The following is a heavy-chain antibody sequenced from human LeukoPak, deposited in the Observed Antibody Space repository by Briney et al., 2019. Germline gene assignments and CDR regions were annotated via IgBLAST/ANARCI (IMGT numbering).Heavy chain of an antibody. D-gene: IGHD4/OR15-4a*01. CDR3: ARASGNYGPIPFDR. CDR2: INPNSGGT. J-gene: IGHJ4*02. V-gene: IGHV1-2*02. Sequence: GASVKVSCKASGYTFTGYYIHWVRQAPGQGLEWMGWINPNSGGTNYGQKFQGRATMTRDTSISTAYMELNRLRSDDTAVYYCARASGNYGPIPFDRWGQGTLVTVSS. CDR1: GYTFTGYY.